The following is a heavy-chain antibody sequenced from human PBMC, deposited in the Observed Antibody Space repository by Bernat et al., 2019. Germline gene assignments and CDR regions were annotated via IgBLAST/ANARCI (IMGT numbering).Heavy chain of an antibody. D-gene: IGHD6-19*01. J-gene: IGHJ1*01. CDR2: IYYSGIT. CDR3: AVEAVAGTEYFQH. V-gene: IGHV4-39*01. CDR1: GGSISSSSYY. Sequence: QLQLQESGPGLVKPSETLSLTCTVSGGSISSSSYYWGWIRQPPGKGLEWIWSIYYSGITYYNPSLESRVTISVDTSKNQFSLKLSSVTAADTAVYYCAVEAVAGTEYFQHWGQGTLITVSS.